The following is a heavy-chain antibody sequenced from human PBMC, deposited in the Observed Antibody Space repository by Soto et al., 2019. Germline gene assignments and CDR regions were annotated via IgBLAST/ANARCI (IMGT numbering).Heavy chain of an antibody. CDR2: IWFDGTNK. J-gene: IGHJ6*02. CDR3: ARERTVRGTGLKSNFYYYGLDV. V-gene: IGHV3-33*01. Sequence: RLSCAASGFTFSSHGMHWVRQAPGKGLEWVANIWFDGTNKHYVDSVKGRFTISRDNSKNTLYLQMSSLRVQDTAVYHCARERTVRGTGLKSNFYYYGLDVWGQGTTVTVSS. D-gene: IGHD3-10*01. CDR1: GFTFSSHG.